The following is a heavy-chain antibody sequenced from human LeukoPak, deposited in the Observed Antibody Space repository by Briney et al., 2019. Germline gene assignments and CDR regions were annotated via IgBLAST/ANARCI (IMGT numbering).Heavy chain of an antibody. CDR1: GFTFSSYS. J-gene: IGHJ5*02. CDR2: ISSSSSYI. Sequence: GGSLRLSCAASGFTFSSYSMNWVRQAPGKGLEWVSSISSSSSYIYYADSVKGRFTISRDNAKNSLYLQMNSLRAEDTAVYYCARITMVRGFGFDPWGQGTLVTVSS. V-gene: IGHV3-21*01. D-gene: IGHD3-10*01. CDR3: ARITMVRGFGFDP.